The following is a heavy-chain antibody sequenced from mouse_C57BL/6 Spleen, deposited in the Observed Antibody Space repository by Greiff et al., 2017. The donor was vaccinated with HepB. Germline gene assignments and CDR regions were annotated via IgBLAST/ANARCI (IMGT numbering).Heavy chain of an antibody. Sequence: QVQLQQPGAELVRPGTSVKLSCKASGYTFTSYWMHWVKQRPGQGLEWIGVIDPSDSYTNYNQKFKDKDTLTVDTSSSTAYMQLSSLTSEDSAVYYYASPYDYGSSRWDFDVWGKGTTVTDSS. D-gene: IGHD1-1*01. J-gene: IGHJ1*03. V-gene: IGHV1-59*01. CDR2: IDPSDSYT. CDR1: GYTFTSYW. CDR3: ASPYDYGSSRWDFDV.